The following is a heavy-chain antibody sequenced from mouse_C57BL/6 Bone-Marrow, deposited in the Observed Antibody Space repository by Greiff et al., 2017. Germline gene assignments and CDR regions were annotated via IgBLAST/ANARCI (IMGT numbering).Heavy chain of an antibody. CDR2: IYPRSGNT. CDR1: GYTFTSYG. V-gene: IGHV1-81*01. Sequence: QVQLQQSGAELARPGASVKLSCKASGYTFTSYGISWVKQRTGQGLEWIGEIYPRSGNTYYNEKFKGKATLTADKSSSTAYMELRSRTSEDSAVYFCARDIYYYTGYAMDYWGQGTSVTGSS. D-gene: IGHD1-1*01. CDR3: ARDIYYYTGYAMDY. J-gene: IGHJ4*01.